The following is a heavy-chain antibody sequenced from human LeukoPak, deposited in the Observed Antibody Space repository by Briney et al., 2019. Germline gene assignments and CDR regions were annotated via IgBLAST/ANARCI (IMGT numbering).Heavy chain of an antibody. CDR3: ARPGARYCSSTSCYNGFDY. J-gene: IGHJ4*02. CDR2: FDPEDGET. D-gene: IGHD2-2*02. Sequence: ASVKVSCKVSGYTLTELSMHWVRQAPGKGLEWMGGFDPEDGETIYAQKFQGRVTMTRDTSTSTVYMELSSLRSEDTAVYYCARPGARYCSSTSCYNGFDYWGQGTLVTVSS. CDR1: GYTLTELS. V-gene: IGHV1-24*01.